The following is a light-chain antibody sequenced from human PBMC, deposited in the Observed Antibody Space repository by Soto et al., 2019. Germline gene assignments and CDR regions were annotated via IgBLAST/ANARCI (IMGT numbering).Light chain of an antibody. Sequence: QSVLTQPASVSGSPGQSITISCTGTSSDVGRYNFVSWYQHYPGKAPKLMIYEVSNRPSGVSNRFSGSKSGNTASLTISGLQAEDEADYYCSSYTSSSTLVFGGGTKLTVL. CDR2: EVS. J-gene: IGLJ2*01. V-gene: IGLV2-14*01. CDR3: SSYTSSSTLV. CDR1: SSDVGRYNF.